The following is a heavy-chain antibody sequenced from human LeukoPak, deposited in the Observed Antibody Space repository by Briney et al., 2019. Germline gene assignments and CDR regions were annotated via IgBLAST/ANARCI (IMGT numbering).Heavy chain of an antibody. CDR1: GFTFSSYA. CDR3: AKGRLDPNLVLHY. V-gene: IGHV3-23*01. J-gene: IGHJ4*02. Sequence: GGSLRLSCAASGFTFSSYAMSWVRQAPGKGLEWVSAISGSGGSTYYADSVKGRFTISRDNSKNTLYLQMNSLRAEDTALYYCAKGRLDPNLVLHYWGQGTLVTVSS. D-gene: IGHD4/OR15-4a*01. CDR2: ISGSGGST.